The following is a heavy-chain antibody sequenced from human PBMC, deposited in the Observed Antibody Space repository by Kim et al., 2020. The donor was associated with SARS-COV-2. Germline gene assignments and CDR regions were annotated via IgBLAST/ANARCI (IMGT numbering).Heavy chain of an antibody. CDR1: GFTFSSYA. CDR2: ISDDGGNK. CDR3: ASDMVVVPAAMGGAGAFDI. Sequence: GGSLRLSCAASGFTFSSYAMHWVRQAPGKGLEWVAVISDDGGNKYYADSVKGRFTISRDNSKNTLYLQMNSLRAEDTAVYYCASDMVVVPAAMGGAGAFDIWGQGTMVTVSS. J-gene: IGHJ3*02. V-gene: IGHV3-30-3*01. D-gene: IGHD2-2*01.